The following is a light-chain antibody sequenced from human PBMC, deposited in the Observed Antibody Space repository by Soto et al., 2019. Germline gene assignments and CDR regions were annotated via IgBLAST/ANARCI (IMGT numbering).Light chain of an antibody. CDR2: AAS. J-gene: IGKJ1*01. V-gene: IGKV1-39*01. Sequence: DIQMTQSPSSLSASVGDRVTITCRASQSISSYLNWYQQKPWKAPKLLIYAASSLQSGVPSRFSGSGSGTDFTLTISSLQPEDFATYYCQPTYSTPPWTFGQGTKVEIK. CDR3: QPTYSTPPWT. CDR1: QSISSY.